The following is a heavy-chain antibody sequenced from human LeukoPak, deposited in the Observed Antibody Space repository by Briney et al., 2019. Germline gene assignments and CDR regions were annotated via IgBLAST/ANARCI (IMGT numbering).Heavy chain of an antibody. CDR2: TKTIADGGTT. Sequence: GGSLRLSCAAPGFTFNNAWMSWVRQAPGKGLEWVGRTKTIADGGTTDYAAPVKGRFTISRDDSENRLYLQMNSLKTEDTAVYYCTAGTGYSDHDYWGQGTLVTVSS. J-gene: IGHJ4*02. CDR1: GFTFNNAW. CDR3: TAGTGYSDHDY. D-gene: IGHD5-12*01. V-gene: IGHV3-15*01.